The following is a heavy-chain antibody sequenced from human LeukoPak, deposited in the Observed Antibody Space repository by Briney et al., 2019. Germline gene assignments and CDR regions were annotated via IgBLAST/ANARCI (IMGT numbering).Heavy chain of an antibody. D-gene: IGHD1-26*01. CDR2: INPSGGST. Sequence: ASVTVSCTASGYTFTSYYMHWVRQAPGQGLEWMGIINPSGGSTSYAQKFQGRVTMTRDTSTSTVYMELSSLRSEDTAVYYCARDTGATPDYWGQGTLVTVSS. CDR3: ARDTGATPDY. J-gene: IGHJ4*02. CDR1: GYTFTSYY. V-gene: IGHV1-46*01.